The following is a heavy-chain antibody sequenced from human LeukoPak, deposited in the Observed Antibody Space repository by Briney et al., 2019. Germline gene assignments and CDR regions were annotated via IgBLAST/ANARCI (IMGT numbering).Heavy chain of an antibody. CDR1: GFTFSSYA. V-gene: IGHV3-23*01. Sequence: PGGSLRLSCAAYGFTFSSYAMSWVRQAPGKGLEWVSDISGSGGSKYYADSVKGRFTISRDNSKNMLYLQMNSLRAEDTAVYYCAKRGRWLQLDWSGDYWRQGTLVTVPS. CDR3: AKRGRWLQLDWSGDY. CDR2: ISGSGGSK. J-gene: IGHJ4*02. D-gene: IGHD5-24*01.